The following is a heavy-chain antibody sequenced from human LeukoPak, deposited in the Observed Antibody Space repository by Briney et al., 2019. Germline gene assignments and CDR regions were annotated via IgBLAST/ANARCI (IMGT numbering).Heavy chain of an antibody. J-gene: IGHJ4*02. Sequence: PSETLSLTCTVSSYSISSGYYWGWIRQPPRKGLEWIGSIDHSGRTYYHPSLKSRVTISVDTSKNQFSLKLSSVTAADTAVYFCGRDRPTGYYDYWGQGILVTVSS. V-gene: IGHV4-38-2*02. CDR2: IDHSGRT. D-gene: IGHD3-9*01. CDR1: SYSISSGYY. CDR3: GRDRPTGYYDY.